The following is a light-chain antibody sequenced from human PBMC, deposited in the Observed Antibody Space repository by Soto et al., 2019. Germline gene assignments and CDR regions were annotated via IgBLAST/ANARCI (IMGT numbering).Light chain of an antibody. CDR2: WAS. V-gene: IGKV4-1*01. J-gene: IGKJ4*01. Sequence: EIVLTQSPGTLSLSPGERATLSCRASQSVTSSYLDWYQQKPGQPPKLLIYWASTRESGVPDRFSGSGSGTDFTLTISSLQAEDVAVYYCQQYYSTPLTFGGGTKVDIK. CDR3: QQYYSTPLT. CDR1: QSVTSSY.